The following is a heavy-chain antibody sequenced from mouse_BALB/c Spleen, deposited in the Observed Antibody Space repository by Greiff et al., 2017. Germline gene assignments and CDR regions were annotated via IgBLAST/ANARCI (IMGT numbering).Heavy chain of an antibody. J-gene: IGHJ2*01. CDR2: ISYDGSN. V-gene: IGHV3-6*02. CDR1: GYSITSGYY. CDR3: ARGGITTGGFDY. Sequence: ESGPGLVKPSQSLSLTCSVTGYSITSGYYWNWIRQFPGNKLEWMGYISYDGSNNYNPSLKNRISITRDTSKNQFFLKLNSVTTEDTATYYCARGGITTGGFDYWGQGTTLTVSS. D-gene: IGHD2-4*01.